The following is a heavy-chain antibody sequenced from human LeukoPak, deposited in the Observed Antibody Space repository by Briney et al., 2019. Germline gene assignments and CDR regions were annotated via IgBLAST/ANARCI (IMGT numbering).Heavy chain of an antibody. CDR3: AREIRDSSGWYDWFDP. V-gene: IGHV4-59*01. CDR2: IYYSGST. D-gene: IGHD6-19*01. CDR1: GGFISSYY. Sequence: PSETLSLTCTVSGGFISSYYWSWIRQPPGKGLEWIGYIYYSGSTNYNPSLKSRVTISVDTSKNQFSLKLSSVTAADTAVYYCAREIRDSSGWYDWFDPWGQGTLVTVSS. J-gene: IGHJ5*02.